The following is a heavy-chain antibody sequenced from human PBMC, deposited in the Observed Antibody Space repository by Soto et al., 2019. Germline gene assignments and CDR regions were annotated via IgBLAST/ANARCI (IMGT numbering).Heavy chain of an antibody. J-gene: IGHJ4*02. D-gene: IGHD5-12*01. V-gene: IGHV4-39*01. CDR2: MYSDGST. CDR3: ARHSYTGYLTYFDS. CDR1: GGSIGSTKYY. Sequence: SETLSLTCTVSGGSIGSTKYYWAWIRQPPGKGLEWIGTMYSDGSTNYNPSLKSRVTISVDTSKNHFSLRLSSVTAADTAIYYCARHSYTGYLTYFDSWGQGTLVTVSS.